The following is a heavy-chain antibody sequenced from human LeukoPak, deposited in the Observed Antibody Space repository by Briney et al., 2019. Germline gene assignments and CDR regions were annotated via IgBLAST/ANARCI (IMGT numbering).Heavy chain of an antibody. J-gene: IGHJ5*02. CDR2: INPNSGGT. V-gene: IGHV1-2*02. D-gene: IGHD5-12*01. CDR3: ARDQYSGYDYWFDP. Sequence: ASVKVSCKASGYTFTDYYMHWVRQAPGQGLEWMGWINPNSGGTNYAQKFQGRVTMTRDTSISTAYMELSRLRSDDTAVYHCARDQYSGYDYWFDPRGQGTLVTVSS. CDR1: GYTFTDYY.